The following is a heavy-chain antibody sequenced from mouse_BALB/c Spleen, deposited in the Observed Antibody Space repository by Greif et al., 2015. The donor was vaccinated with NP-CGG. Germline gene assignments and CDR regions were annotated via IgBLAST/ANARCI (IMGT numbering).Heavy chain of an antibody. Sequence: VQLQQSGAELVKPGASVKLSCKASGYTFISYYMYWVKQRPGQGLEWIGEINPSNGGANLNEKFKSKATLTVDKSSSTAYMQLSSLTSEGSAVYFCTRGRRRDFDFWGQGTTLTVSS. CDR3: TRGRRRDFDF. CDR2: INPSNGGA. J-gene: IGHJ2*01. D-gene: IGHD1-2*01. CDR1: GYTFISYY. V-gene: IGHV1S81*02.